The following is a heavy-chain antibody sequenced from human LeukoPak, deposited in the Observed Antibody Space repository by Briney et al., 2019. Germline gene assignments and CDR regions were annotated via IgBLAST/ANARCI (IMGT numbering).Heavy chain of an antibody. D-gene: IGHD4-17*01. J-gene: IGHJ6*03. CDR2: FYNSGST. V-gene: IGHV4-4*07. Sequence: SETLSLTCTVSGASISSYFWSWIRQPAGKGLEWIGRFYNSGSTNYNPSLKSRVTISVDESKNQFSLKLSSVTAADTAVYYCARVSTVTRGPYSYSYMDVWGKGTTVTVS. CDR1: GASISSYF. CDR3: ARVSTVTRGPYSYSYMDV.